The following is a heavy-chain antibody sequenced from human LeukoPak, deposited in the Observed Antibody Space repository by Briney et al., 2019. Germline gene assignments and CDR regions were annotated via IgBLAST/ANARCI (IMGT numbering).Heavy chain of an antibody. J-gene: IGHJ6*02. Sequence: GRSLRLSCAASGFTFSSYAMHWVRQAPGKGLEWVAVISYDGSNKYYADSVKGRFTISRDNSKNTLYLQMNSLRAEDTAVYYCAKDLLEWLPRSRYYYGMDVWGQGTTVTVSS. D-gene: IGHD3-3*01. CDR3: AKDLLEWLPRSRYYYGMDV. CDR2: ISYDGSNK. V-gene: IGHV3-30-3*01. CDR1: GFTFSSYA.